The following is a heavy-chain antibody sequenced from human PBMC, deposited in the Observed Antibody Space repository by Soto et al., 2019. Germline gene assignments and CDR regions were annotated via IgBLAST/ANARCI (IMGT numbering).Heavy chain of an antibody. D-gene: IGHD1-1*01. CDR1: VGFYSGYY. V-gene: IGHV4-34*01. CDR3: ARDRAQLERRDYGMDV. Sequence: ETVSLTRSVYVGFYSGYYWSWICQPPGKGLEWSGEINQSGSTYYNPSLKSRVTISVDTSKNQFPLKLSSVTAADTAVYYCARDRAQLERRDYGMDVWGQGTTVTVSS. J-gene: IGHJ6*02. CDR2: INQSGST.